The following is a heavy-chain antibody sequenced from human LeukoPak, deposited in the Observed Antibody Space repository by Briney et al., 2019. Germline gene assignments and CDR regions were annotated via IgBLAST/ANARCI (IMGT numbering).Heavy chain of an antibody. J-gene: IGHJ4*02. CDR3: ATVNFYDSDASYPYFFDY. D-gene: IGHD3-22*01. Sequence: ASVRVSCKLSGYTLTELSMHWVRQAPGKGLEWMGGFDPEDGETTYAQKFQGRVTMTEDMTTDTAYMELSSLRSEDTAVYYCATVNFYDSDASYPYFFDYWGQGTLVTVSS. CDR2: FDPEDGET. V-gene: IGHV1-24*01. CDR1: GYTLTELS.